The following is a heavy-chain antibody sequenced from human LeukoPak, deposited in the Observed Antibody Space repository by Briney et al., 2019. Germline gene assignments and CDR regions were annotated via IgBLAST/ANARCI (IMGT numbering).Heavy chain of an antibody. D-gene: IGHD3-22*01. CDR2: IKQDGSEK. J-gene: IGHJ6*03. V-gene: IGHV3-7*03. Sequence: GGSLRLSCAASGFTFSSYWMSWVRQAPGKGLEWVANIKQDGSEKYYVDSVQGRFTISRDNSKNTLYLQMNSLRAEDTAVYYCAKGAEEGVVITSVYYYYMDVWGKGTTVTISS. CDR1: GFTFSSYW. CDR3: AKGAEEGVVITSVYYYYMDV.